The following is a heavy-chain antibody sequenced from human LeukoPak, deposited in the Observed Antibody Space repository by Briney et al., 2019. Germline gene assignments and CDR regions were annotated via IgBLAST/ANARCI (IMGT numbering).Heavy chain of an antibody. CDR2: INPNSGDT. J-gene: IGHJ4*02. D-gene: IGHD2-21*02. Sequence: SVKVSCKASGGTFSSYAISWVRQAPGQGLEWMGRINPNSGDTNYAQHFQGRVTMTRDTSITTAYMDLSRLTSDDTAVYYCARDYCGGDCFPDYWGQGTLVTVSS. CDR1: GGTFSSYA. CDR3: ARDYCGGDCFPDY. V-gene: IGHV1-2*06.